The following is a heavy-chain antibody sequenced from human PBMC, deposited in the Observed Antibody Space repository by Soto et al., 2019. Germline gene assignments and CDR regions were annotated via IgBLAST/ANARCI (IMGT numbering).Heavy chain of an antibody. V-gene: IGHV4-59*08. CDR1: GGSISSYY. Sequence: SETLSLTCTVSGGSISSYYWSWIRQPPGKGLEWIGYIYYSGSTNYNPSLKSRVTISVDTSKNQFSLKLSSVTAADTAVYYCAQYDFWSGYYYYYGMDVWGQRTTVT. J-gene: IGHJ6*02. D-gene: IGHD3-3*01. CDR3: AQYDFWSGYYYYYGMDV. CDR2: IYYSGST.